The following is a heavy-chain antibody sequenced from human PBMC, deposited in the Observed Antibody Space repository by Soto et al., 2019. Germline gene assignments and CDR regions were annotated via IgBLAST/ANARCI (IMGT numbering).Heavy chain of an antibody. V-gene: IGHV3-9*01. D-gene: IGHD4-17*01. CDR2: ISWNSGSI. CDR1: GFTFDDYA. CDR3: AKARRAQYGDSGY. J-gene: IGHJ4*02. Sequence: GGSLRLSCAASGFTFDDYAMHWVRQAPGKGLEWVSGISWNSGSIGYADSVKGRFTISRDNSKNTLYLQMNSLRAEDTAVYYCAKARRAQYGDSGYWGQGTLVTVSS.